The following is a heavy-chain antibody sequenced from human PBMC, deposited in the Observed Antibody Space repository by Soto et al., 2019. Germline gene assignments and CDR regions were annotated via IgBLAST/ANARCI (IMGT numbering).Heavy chain of an antibody. CDR1: GYSFTSYW. CDR3: ARIPADFWSGYPFDGMDV. D-gene: IGHD3-3*01. Sequence: LKISCKGSGYSFTSYWIGWVRQMPGKGLEWMGIIYPGDSDTRYSPSFQGQVTISADKSISTAYLQWSSLKASDTAMYYCARIPADFWSGYPFDGMDVWGQGTTVTVSS. CDR2: IYPGDSDT. J-gene: IGHJ6*02. V-gene: IGHV5-51*01.